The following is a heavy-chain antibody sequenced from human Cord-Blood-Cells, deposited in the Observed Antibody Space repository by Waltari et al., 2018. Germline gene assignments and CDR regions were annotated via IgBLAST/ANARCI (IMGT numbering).Heavy chain of an antibody. CDR3: ASNYYDSSGYYYARFDY. D-gene: IGHD3-22*01. Sequence: QVQLVQSGAEVKKPGSSVKVSCKASGGTFSSYTISWVRQAPGQGLEWMGRLIPILGIANYAQKFQGRVTITADKSTSTAYMELSSLRSEDTAVYYCASNYYDSSGYYYARFDYWGQGTLVTVSS. CDR2: LIPILGIA. V-gene: IGHV1-69*02. CDR1: GGTFSSYT. J-gene: IGHJ4*02.